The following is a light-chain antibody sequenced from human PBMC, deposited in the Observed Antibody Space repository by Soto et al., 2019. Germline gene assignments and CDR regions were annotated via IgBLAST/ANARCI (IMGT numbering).Light chain of an antibody. V-gene: IGKV1-39*01. CDR1: QSINSY. J-gene: IGKJ4*01. CDR2: AAS. Sequence: EIQMTQSPSSLSASVGDRVTITCRASQSINSYLNWYQQKPGKAPKLLIYAASNLQSGVPSRFSGGGSGTDFTLTISSLQPEDFATYYCQQSYSSLALTFGGGTRVEIK. CDR3: QQSYSSLALT.